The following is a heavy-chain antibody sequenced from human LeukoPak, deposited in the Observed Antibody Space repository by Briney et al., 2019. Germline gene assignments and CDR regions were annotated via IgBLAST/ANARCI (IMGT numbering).Heavy chain of an antibody. J-gene: IGHJ5*02. CDR2: INHSGST. D-gene: IGHD3-10*01. CDR3: ARAHAKYYGSGSPINWFDP. CDR1: GGSISSSSYY. Sequence: SETLSLTCTVSGGSISSSSYYWGWIRQPPGKGLEWIGEINHSGSTNYNPSLKSRVTISVDTSKNQFSLKLSSVTAADTAVYYCARAHAKYYGSGSPINWFDPWGQGTLVTVSS. V-gene: IGHV4-39*07.